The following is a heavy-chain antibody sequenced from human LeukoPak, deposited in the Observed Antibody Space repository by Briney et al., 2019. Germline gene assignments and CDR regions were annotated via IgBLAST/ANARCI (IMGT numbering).Heavy chain of an antibody. CDR2: IYYSGST. D-gene: IGHD2-21*02. Sequence: PSETLSLTCTVSGGSIISGGYYWSWIRQHPGKGLEGIGFIYYSGSTYYNPSLKSRVTISVDTSKNQFSLKLSSVTAADRAVYYCARGGMVTAIRYYYGMDVWGQGTTVTVSS. V-gene: IGHV4-31*03. CDR1: GGSIISGGYY. CDR3: ARGGMVTAIRYYYGMDV. J-gene: IGHJ6*02.